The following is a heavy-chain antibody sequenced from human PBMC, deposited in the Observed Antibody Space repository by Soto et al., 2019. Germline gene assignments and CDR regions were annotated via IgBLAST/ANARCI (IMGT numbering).Heavy chain of an antibody. CDR3: ARGAVAGLQSNFDY. J-gene: IGHJ4*02. V-gene: IGHV1-69*13. CDR1: GGTFSSYA. Sequence: ASVKVSCKASGGTFSSYAISWVRQAPGQGLEWMGGIIPIFGTANYAQKFQGRVTITADESTSTAYMELSSLRSEDTAVYYCARGAVAGLQSNFDYWGQGTLVTVSS. CDR2: IIPIFGTA. D-gene: IGHD6-19*01.